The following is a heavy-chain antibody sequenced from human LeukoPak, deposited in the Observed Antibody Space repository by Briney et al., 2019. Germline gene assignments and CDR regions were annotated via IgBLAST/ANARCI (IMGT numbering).Heavy chain of an antibody. CDR3: ARGFGMGRLDP. V-gene: IGHV4-59*01. CDR1: GGYISSYY. D-gene: IGHD3-10*01. J-gene: IGHJ5*02. CDR2: IYYSGST. Sequence: SETLSLTCTVSGGYISSYYWSWIRQPPGKGLEWIGYIYYSGSTNYNPSLKSRVTISVDTSKNQFSLKLSSVTAADTAVYYCARGFGMGRLDPWGQGTLVTVSS.